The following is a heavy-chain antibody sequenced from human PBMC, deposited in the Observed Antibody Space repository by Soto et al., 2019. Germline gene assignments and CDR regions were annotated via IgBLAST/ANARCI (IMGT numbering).Heavy chain of an antibody. V-gene: IGHV1-69*13. J-gene: IGHJ6*02. D-gene: IGHD2-15*01. CDR2: IIPIFGTA. Sequence: ASVKVSCKASGGTFSSYAISWVRQAPGQGFEWMGGIIPIFGTANYAQKFQGRVTITSDESTSTAYMELSSLRSEDTAVYYCARDLDIVVVVGSYYYYGMDVWGQGTTVTVSS. CDR3: ARDLDIVVVVGSYYYYGMDV. CDR1: GGTFSSYA.